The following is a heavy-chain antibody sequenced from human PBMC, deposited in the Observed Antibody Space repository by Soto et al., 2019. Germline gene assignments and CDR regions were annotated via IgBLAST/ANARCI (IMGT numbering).Heavy chain of an antibody. V-gene: IGHV3-23*01. J-gene: IGHJ6*02. Sequence: PGGSLRLSCAASGFTFSSYAMSWVRQAPGKGLEWVSAISGSGGSTYYADSVKGRFTISRDNSKNTLYLQMNSLRAEDTAVYYCGASPPYDILTGYYYYGMDVWGQGTTVTVSS. D-gene: IGHD3-9*01. CDR1: GFTFSSYA. CDR2: ISGSGGST. CDR3: GASPPYDILTGYYYYGMDV.